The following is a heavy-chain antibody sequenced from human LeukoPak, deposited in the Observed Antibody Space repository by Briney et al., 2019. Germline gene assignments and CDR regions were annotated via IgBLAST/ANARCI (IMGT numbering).Heavy chain of an antibody. CDR1: GGSISLSYYY. D-gene: IGHD3-10*01. Sequence: SETLSLTCSVSGGSISLSYYYWGWIRQPPGKALEWIGSVYYSGTTSYNPSLKSRVTISVDMSKNHFSLRLSSVTAADTAMYYCARDPGPARRGRLFYYYYYMDVWGKGTTVTVSS. CDR2: VYYSGTT. V-gene: IGHV4-39*07. CDR3: ARDPGPARRGRLFYYYYYMDV. J-gene: IGHJ6*03.